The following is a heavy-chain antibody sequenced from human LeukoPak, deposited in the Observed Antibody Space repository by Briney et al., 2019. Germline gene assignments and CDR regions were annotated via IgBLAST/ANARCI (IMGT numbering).Heavy chain of an antibody. V-gene: IGHV3-64*01. CDR2: ISSNGGST. D-gene: IGHD3-22*01. Sequence: PGGSLRLSRAASGFTFSGYAMHWVRQAPGKGLEYVSAISSNGGSTYYANSVKGRFTISRDNSKNTLYLQMGSLRAEDMAVYYCAREPPRYDSSGYYLPTHAFDIWGQGTMVTVSS. CDR3: AREPPRYDSSGYYLPTHAFDI. CDR1: GFTFSGYA. J-gene: IGHJ3*02.